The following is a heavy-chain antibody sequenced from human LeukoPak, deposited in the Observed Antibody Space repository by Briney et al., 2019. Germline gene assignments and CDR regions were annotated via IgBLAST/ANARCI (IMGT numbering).Heavy chain of an antibody. Sequence: GGSLRLSCVASGSTFSGSAIHWVRQAAGKGLEWVGRIKSKTENYATAYAASVKGRFAVSRDDLKNTAYLQMNSLKAEDTAVYYCTRLKDPYDYGDYVFDYWGQGTLVTVSS. D-gene: IGHD4-17*01. CDR1: GSTFSGSA. CDR3: TRLKDPYDYGDYVFDY. V-gene: IGHV3-73*01. J-gene: IGHJ4*02. CDR2: IKSKTENYAT.